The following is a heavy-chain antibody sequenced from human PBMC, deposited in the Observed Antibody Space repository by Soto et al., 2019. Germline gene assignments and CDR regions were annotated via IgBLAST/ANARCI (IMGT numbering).Heavy chain of an antibody. CDR2: IRSKANSYAT. D-gene: IGHD6-13*01. V-gene: IGHV3-73*01. J-gene: IGHJ4*02. Sequence: GGSLRLSCAASGFTFSGSAMHWVRQASGKGLEWVGRIRSKANSYATAYAASVKGRFTISRDDSKNTAYLQMNSLKTEDTAVYYCTREQQLALYWGQGTLVTGSS. CDR3: TREQQLALY. CDR1: GFTFSGSA.